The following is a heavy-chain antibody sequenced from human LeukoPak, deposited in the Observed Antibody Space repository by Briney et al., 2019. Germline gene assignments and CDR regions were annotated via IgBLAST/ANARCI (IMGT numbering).Heavy chain of an antibody. Sequence: ASVKVSCKASGYTFTGYYMHWVRQAPGQGLEWMGWINPNSGGTNYAQKFQGRVTTTRDTSISTAYMELSRLRSDDTAVYYCARELKRIAARPGWFDPWGQGTLVTVSS. CDR2: INPNSGGT. V-gene: IGHV1-2*02. CDR3: ARELKRIAARPGWFDP. J-gene: IGHJ5*02. CDR1: GYTFTGYY. D-gene: IGHD6-6*01.